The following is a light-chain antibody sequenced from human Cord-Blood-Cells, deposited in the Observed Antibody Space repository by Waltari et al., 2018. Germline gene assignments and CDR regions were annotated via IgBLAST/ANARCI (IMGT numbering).Light chain of an antibody. J-gene: IGKJ2*01. Sequence: EIVMTQSPATLSVSPGERATLSCGASQSVSSNLAWYQQKPGQGPRLLIYGASTRATGIPARFSGSGSGTEFTLSISSLQSEDFAVYYCQQYNNWSYTFGQGTKLEIK. CDR3: QQYNNWSYT. CDR2: GAS. CDR1: QSVSSN. V-gene: IGKV3-15*01.